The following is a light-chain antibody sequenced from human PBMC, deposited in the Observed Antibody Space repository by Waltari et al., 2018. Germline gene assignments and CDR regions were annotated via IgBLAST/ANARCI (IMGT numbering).Light chain of an antibody. Sequence: DVVMTQSPLSLPVSLGQPASISCRSSQSLVHTDGHTYLNWFQQGPGQSPRRLIYKVSNRDSGVPDRFSGSGSGTAFTLKISRVEAEDVGIYYCMQATYWPLTFGQGTKVEIK. CDR3: MQATYWPLT. CDR2: KVS. J-gene: IGKJ1*01. V-gene: IGKV2-30*02. CDR1: QSLVHTDGHTY.